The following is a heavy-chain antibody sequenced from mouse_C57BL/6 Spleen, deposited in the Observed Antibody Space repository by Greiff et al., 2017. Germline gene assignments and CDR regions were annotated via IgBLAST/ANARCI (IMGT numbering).Heavy chain of an antibody. CDR1: GFNIKNTY. CDR2: IDPANGNT. V-gene: IGHV14-3*01. CDR3: ASIYYYGSSDAMDY. Sequence: VQLQQSVAELVRPGASVKLSCTASGFNIKNTYMHWVKQRPEQGLEWIGRIDPANGNTKYAPKFPGKATITADTSSNTAYLQLSSLTSEDTAIYYCASIYYYGSSDAMDYWGQGTSVTVSS. J-gene: IGHJ4*01. D-gene: IGHD1-1*01.